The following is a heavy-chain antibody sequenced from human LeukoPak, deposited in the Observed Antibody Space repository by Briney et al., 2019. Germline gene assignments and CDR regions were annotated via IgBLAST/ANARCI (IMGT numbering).Heavy chain of an antibody. CDR3: ARGSYDFWSGYYTGSDY. J-gene: IGHJ4*02. V-gene: IGHV3-11*01. CDR2: ISSSGSNI. CDR1: GFTFSDYY. Sequence: GGSLRLSCAASGFTFSDYYMSWIRQAPGKGLEGVSYISSSGSNIYYADSVKGRFTISRDNAKNSLYLQMNSLRAEDTAVYYCARGSYDFWSGYYTGSDYWGQGTLVTVSS. D-gene: IGHD3-3*01.